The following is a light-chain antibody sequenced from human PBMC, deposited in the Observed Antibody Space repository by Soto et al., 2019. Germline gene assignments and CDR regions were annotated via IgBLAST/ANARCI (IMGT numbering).Light chain of an antibody. Sequence: EIVMTQSPATLSVSPAERATLSCRAGQNIGTILAWFQQKLRQAPRLLIYAATIRATEFLARFSGSGSGIEFILTIGGLQSDDFAVFFCQQYKNWPPWTFGHGTKVEFK. V-gene: IGKV3-15*01. CDR3: QQYKNWPPWT. CDR2: AAT. CDR1: QNIGTI. J-gene: IGKJ1*01.